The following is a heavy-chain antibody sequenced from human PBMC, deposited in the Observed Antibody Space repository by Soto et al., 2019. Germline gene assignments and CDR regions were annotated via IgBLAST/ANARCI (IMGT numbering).Heavy chain of an antibody. CDR1: GGSVSSGSYY. D-gene: IGHD5-18*01. CDR2: IYYSGST. J-gene: IGHJ4*02. CDR3: AKGNYRGNIYAYDY. Sequence: SETLSLTCTVSGGSVSSGSYYWSWIRQPPGKGLEWIGYIYYSGSTNYNPSLKSRVTISVDTSKNQFSLRLSSVTTADTAVYYCAKGNYRGNIYAYDYWGQGTLVTVSS. V-gene: IGHV4-61*01.